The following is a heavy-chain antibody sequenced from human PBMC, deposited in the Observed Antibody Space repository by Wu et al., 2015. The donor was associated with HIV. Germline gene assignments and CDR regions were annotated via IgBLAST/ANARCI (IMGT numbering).Heavy chain of an antibody. D-gene: IGHD3-9*01. CDR1: GYNFNGFG. Sequence: QVQLVQSGIEVKKSGASVKVSCKASGYNFNGFGTIWVRQAPGQGLEWMGWISDYERNIHYGQKFRGRLTLTADTVTSTAFMDLRNLRSDDTAIYFCARGRYSSNTGFFDFWGQGTLVTVSS. V-gene: IGHV1-18*01. CDR3: ARGRYSSNTGFFDF. J-gene: IGHJ4*02. CDR2: ISDYERNI.